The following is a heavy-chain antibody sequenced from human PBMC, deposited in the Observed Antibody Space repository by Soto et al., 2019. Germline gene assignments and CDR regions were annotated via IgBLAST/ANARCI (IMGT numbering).Heavy chain of an antibody. CDR2: IYYRGST. CDR1: GGSISSSSCY. V-gene: IGHV4-39*01. D-gene: IGHD6-13*01. CDR3: ARQGREGIAAAGTNFDY. J-gene: IGHJ4*02. Sequence: SETLSLTCTVFGGSISSSSCYWGWIRQPPGKGLEWIGSIYYRGSTYYTPSLKSRVTISVDTSKNQFSLKLSSVTAADTAVYYCARQGREGIAAAGTNFDYWGQGTLVTVSS.